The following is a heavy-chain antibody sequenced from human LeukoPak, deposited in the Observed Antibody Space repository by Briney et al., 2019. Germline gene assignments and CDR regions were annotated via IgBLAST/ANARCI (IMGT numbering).Heavy chain of an antibody. Sequence: ASVKVSCKASGYTFTGYYMHWVRQAPGQGLEWMGRIIPILGIANYAQKFQGRVTITADKSTSTAYMELSSLRSEDTAVYYCARGRAAAGTNYGMDVWGQGTTVTVSS. V-gene: IGHV1-69*04. CDR1: GYTFTGYY. D-gene: IGHD6-13*01. J-gene: IGHJ6*02. CDR2: IIPILGIA. CDR3: ARGRAAAGTNYGMDV.